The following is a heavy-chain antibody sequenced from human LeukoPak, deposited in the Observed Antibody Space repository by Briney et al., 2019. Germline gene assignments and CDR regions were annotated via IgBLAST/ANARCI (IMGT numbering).Heavy chain of an antibody. J-gene: IGHJ6*03. CDR2: INPNSGGT. CDR1: GYIFTDYY. V-gene: IGHV1-2*02. CDR3: ARSDYYYYYMDV. Sequence: ASVTVSCKASGYIFTDYYMQWVRQAPGQGLEWMGWINPNSGGTNYAQKFQGRVNMTRDTSISTACMELSRLRSDDTAVYYCARSDYYYYYMDVWGKGTTVTVSS.